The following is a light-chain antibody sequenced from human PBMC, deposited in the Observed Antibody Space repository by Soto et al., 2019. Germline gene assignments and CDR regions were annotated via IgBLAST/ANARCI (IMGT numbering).Light chain of an antibody. CDR1: SSDVGGYSY. CDR2: DVS. Sequence: QCARTQPASGSGSPGQSIAISCTGTSSDVGGYSYVSWYQQQPGKAPKLVISDVSNRPSGVSDRFSGSKSGNTASLTISGLQTEDEADYYCASYTTSSPYVFGTGTKVPVL. CDR3: ASYTTSSPYV. J-gene: IGLJ1*01. V-gene: IGLV2-14*01.